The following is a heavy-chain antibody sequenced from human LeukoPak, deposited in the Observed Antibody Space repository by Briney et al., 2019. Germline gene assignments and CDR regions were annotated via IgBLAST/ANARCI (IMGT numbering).Heavy chain of an antibody. D-gene: IGHD3-22*01. CDR1: GYTFTSYG. CDR2: MNPNSGNT. V-gene: IGHV1-8*02. J-gene: IGHJ6*02. Sequence: ASVKVSCKASGYTFTSYGINWVRQATGQGLEWMGWMNPNSGNTGYAQKFQGRVTMTRNTSISTAYMELSSLRSEDTAVYYCARADYYDSSGRHYYYYGMDVWGQGTTVTVSS. CDR3: ARADYYDSSGRHYYYYGMDV.